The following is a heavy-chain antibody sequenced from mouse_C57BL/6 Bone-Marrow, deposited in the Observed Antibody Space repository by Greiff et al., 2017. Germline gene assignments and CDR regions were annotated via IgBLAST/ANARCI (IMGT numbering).Heavy chain of an antibody. CDR3: TRNYGSSYAAY. Sequence: VQLVESGAELVRPGASVTLSCKASGYTFTDYEMHWVKQTPVHGLEWIGAIDPETGGTAYNQKFKGKAILTADKSSSTAYMELRSLTSEDSAVYYCTRNYGSSYAAYWGQGTLVTVSA. CDR1: GYTFTDYE. CDR2: IDPETGGT. D-gene: IGHD1-1*01. V-gene: IGHV1-15*01. J-gene: IGHJ3*01.